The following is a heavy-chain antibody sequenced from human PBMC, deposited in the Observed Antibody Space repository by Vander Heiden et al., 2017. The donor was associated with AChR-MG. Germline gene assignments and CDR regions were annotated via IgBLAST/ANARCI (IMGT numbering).Heavy chain of an antibody. V-gene: IGHV2-70*13. CDR2: IDWDDDK. J-gene: IGHJ6*02. Sequence: QVALRESGPALVKPPQTLTLTCTFSGFPFTTNLCVSWISQPPGRALEWLARIDWDDDKHYSTSLKTRLTISKDTSKNQVILTMTNMDPVDTATYYCARILAVVGTYHYGMDVWCQGTTVTVSS. CDR1: GFPFTTNLC. D-gene: IGHD6-19*01. CDR3: ARILAVVGTYHYGMDV.